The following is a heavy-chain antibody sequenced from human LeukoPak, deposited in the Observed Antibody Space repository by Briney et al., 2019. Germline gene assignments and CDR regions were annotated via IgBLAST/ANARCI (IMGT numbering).Heavy chain of an antibody. CDR2: ISGTGDGT. V-gene: IGHV3-23*01. CDR3: AKGYCATAVCHFDY. Sequence: PGGSLGLSCAASGFTFSYAMSWVRQAPGKGLEWVSTISGTGDGTYYADSVKGRFTISRDNSKNTLYLKMNSLRAEDTAIYFCAKGYCATAVCHFDYWGQGTLVTVSS. CDR1: GFTFSYA. D-gene: IGHD2-8*01. J-gene: IGHJ4*02.